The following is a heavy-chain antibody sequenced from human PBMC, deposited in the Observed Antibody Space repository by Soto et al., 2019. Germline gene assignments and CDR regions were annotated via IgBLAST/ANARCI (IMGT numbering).Heavy chain of an antibody. V-gene: IGHV4-34*01. CDR2: IEHTGST. CDR3: ARVRPRYGIDV. CDR1: GESFSGYY. Sequence: QVQLQQWGAGLLKPSETLSLTCAVYGESFSGYYWSWIRQPPGKGLEWIGEIEHTGSTSYNPSLKSRVTISVDTSNNQFSLKLSSVTAADTAVYYCARVRPRYGIDVWGQGTTVTVSS. J-gene: IGHJ6*02.